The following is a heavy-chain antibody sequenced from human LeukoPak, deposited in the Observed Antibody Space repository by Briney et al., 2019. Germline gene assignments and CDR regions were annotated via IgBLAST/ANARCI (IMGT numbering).Heavy chain of an antibody. J-gene: IGHJ6*04. CDR1: GFIFRSYW. Sequence: PGGSLRLSCEVSGFIFRSYWMDWVRQAPGRGLEWVANINQDGSEKYFVDSVKGRFTISRDNAKSSLYLQMNSLRAEDTAVYFCSRALEVWGKGTTVTVST. CDR2: INQDGSEK. V-gene: IGHV3-7*01. CDR3: SRALEV.